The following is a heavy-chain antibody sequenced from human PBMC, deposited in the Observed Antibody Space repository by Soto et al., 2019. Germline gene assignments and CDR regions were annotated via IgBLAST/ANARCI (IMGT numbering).Heavy chain of an antibody. Sequence: SVRVSCKASGGTFSSYAISWVRPAPGQGLEWMGGMIPIFGTANYPQKFQGRVMITADKSTSTPYMELRSLRSEDTAVYYRAGGGYQLQLYYYYGTDVWGQGTTVTVSS. CDR2: MIPIFGTA. CDR1: GGTFSSYA. CDR3: AGGGYQLQLYYYYGTDV. D-gene: IGHD2-2*01. J-gene: IGHJ6*02. V-gene: IGHV1-69*06.